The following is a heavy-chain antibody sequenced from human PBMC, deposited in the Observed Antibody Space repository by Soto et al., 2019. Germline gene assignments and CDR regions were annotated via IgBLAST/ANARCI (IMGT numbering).Heavy chain of an antibody. V-gene: IGHV3-74*01. J-gene: IGHJ4*02. Sequence: EVQLVESGGTLVQPGGSLRLSCAASGFTSSSYWMHWVRQAPGKGLVWVSRINRDGDRTDYADSVKGRFPVSRDNAKNTVLLQMNSLRAEDTAVYYCARGVNGYYYVDYWGQGTLVTVSS. CDR3: ARGVNGYYYVDY. CDR1: GFTSSSYW. CDR2: INRDGDRT. D-gene: IGHD2-8*01.